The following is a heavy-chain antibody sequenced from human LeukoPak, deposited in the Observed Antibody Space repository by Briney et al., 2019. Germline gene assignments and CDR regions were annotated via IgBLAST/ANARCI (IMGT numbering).Heavy chain of an antibody. CDR1: GDSISVVDYC. V-gene: IGHV4-30-4*01. J-gene: IGHJ5*02. CDR2: IYYSGST. CDR3: ARYTRS. D-gene: IGHD2-2*02. Sequence: SQTLSLTCTVSGDSISVVDYCWSWIRQPPGKGLEWIGYIYYSGSTYYSPSLKSRVSMSVDTSKNQFSLALSSVTAADTAVYYCARYTRSWGQGTLVTVSS.